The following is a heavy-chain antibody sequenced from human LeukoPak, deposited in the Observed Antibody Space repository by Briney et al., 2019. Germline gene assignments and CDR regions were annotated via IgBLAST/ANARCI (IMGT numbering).Heavy chain of an antibody. CDR1: GYTFTGYY. CDR2: INPNSGGT. D-gene: IGHD3-22*01. Sequence: ASAKVSCKASGYTFTGYYMHWVRQAPGQGLEWMGRINPNSGGTNYAQKFQGRVTMTRDTSTSTVYMELSSLRSEDTAVYYCARDRVVRYYYDSSGYYAYYYYGMDVWGQGTTVTVSS. J-gene: IGHJ6*02. V-gene: IGHV1-2*06. CDR3: ARDRVVRYYYDSSGYYAYYYYGMDV.